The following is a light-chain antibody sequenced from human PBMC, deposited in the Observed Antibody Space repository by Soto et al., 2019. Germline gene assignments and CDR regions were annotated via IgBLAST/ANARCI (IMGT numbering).Light chain of an antibody. J-gene: IGLJ7*01. CDR2: RAS. CDR3: AAWDDTLNGLV. CDR1: SSSIGSNY. V-gene: IGLV1-47*01. Sequence: QSVLTQPPSASGTPGQRVTISCSGSSSSIGSNYVYWYQQVPGTAPRLLMYRASQRPSGVPDRFSGSKSGTSASLAISGLRSEDEADYYCAAWDDTLNGLVFGGGTQLTVL.